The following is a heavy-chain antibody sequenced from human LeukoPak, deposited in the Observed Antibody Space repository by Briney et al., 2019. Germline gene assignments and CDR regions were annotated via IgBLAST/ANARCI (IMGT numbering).Heavy chain of an antibody. D-gene: IGHD3-10*01. J-gene: IGHJ4*02. CDR1: GGSISSYY. CDR3: ARDVGGWSDY. CDR2: IYYSGST. V-gene: IGHV4-59*01. Sequence: SETQSLTCTVSGGSISSYYWSWIRQPPGKGLEWIGYIYYSGSTNYNPSLKSRVTISVDTSKNQFSLKLSSVTAADTAVYYCARDVGGWSDYWGQGTLVTVSS.